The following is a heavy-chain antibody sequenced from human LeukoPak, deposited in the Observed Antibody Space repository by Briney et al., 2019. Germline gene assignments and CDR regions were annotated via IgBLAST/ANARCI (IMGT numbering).Heavy chain of an antibody. J-gene: IGHJ5*02. CDR3: ARSNPKGVFFGARQMVSWFDP. CDR2: INPNSGGT. V-gene: IGHV1-2*02. D-gene: IGHD3-3*01. Sequence: GASVKVSCKVSGYTLTELSMHWVRQAPGQGLEWMGWINPNSGGTNYAQKFQGRVTMTRDTSISTAYMELSRLRSDDTAVYYCARSNPKGVFFGARQMVSWFDPWGRGTLVTVSS. CDR1: GYTLTELS.